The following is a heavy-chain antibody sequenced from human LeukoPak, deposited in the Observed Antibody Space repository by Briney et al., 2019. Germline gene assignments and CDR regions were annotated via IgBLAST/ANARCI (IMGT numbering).Heavy chain of an antibody. V-gene: IGHV3-7*01. D-gene: IGHD6-6*01. CDR2: IKEDGSEN. CDR1: GFPFSRHW. J-gene: IGHJ4*02. CDR3: AAESSSSWEGH. Sequence: GGSLRLSCAASGFPFSRHWMSWVRQAPGKGLQWVANIKEDGSENYYVDSVKGRFTISRDNAKNSLYLQMNSLRAEDTAGYYCAAESSSSWEGHWGQGTLVTVSS.